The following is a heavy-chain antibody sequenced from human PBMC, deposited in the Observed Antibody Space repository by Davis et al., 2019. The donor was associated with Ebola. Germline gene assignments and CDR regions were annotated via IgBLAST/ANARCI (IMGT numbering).Heavy chain of an antibody. CDR3: AVHVDSWGKVDP. Sequence: PGGSLRLSCAASGFTFSSHWMHWVRQAPGKGLVWVSRISTDGSITNYADSVKGRFTISRDNAKNTLYLQMNSLRAEDTAVYYCAVHVDSWGKVDPWGQGTLVTVSS. V-gene: IGHV3-74*01. J-gene: IGHJ5*02. D-gene: IGHD3-16*01. CDR1: GFTFSSHW. CDR2: ISTDGSIT.